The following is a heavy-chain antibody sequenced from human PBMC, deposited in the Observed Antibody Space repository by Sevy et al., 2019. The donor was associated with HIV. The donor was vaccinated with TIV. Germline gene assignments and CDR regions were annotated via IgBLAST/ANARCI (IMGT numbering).Heavy chain of an antibody. Sequence: GGSLRLSCAASGFSFSDFYMSWIRQAPGKGLEWVSFISSDGATIYYGASVKGRFTVSRDNARNSMSLQMSSLRGDDTAVYYCARGARPQNWGQGPLVTVSS. CDR3: ARGARPQN. J-gene: IGHJ4*02. V-gene: IGHV3-11*01. CDR1: GFSFSDFY. CDR2: ISSDGATI.